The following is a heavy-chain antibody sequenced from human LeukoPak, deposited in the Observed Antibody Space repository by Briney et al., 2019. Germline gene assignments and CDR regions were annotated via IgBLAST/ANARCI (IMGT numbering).Heavy chain of an antibody. J-gene: IGHJ4*02. D-gene: IGHD3-16*02. Sequence: PGGSLRLSCAASGFTFSSYAMTWVRQAPGKGLEWVSSISGSDYSTYYAASVKGRFTISRDNSKNTLSLQMNSLRAEDTAVYYCALWGTYQSYWGQGTLVTVSS. V-gene: IGHV3-23*01. CDR3: ALWGTYQSY. CDR1: GFTFSSYA. CDR2: ISGSDYST.